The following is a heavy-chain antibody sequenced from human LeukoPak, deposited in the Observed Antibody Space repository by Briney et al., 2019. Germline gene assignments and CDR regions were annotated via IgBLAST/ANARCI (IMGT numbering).Heavy chain of an antibody. D-gene: IGHD3-22*01. CDR1: GFTFSSYG. Sequence: GGSLRLSCAASGFTFSSYGMNWVRQAPGKGLEWVSSISSSSSYIYYADSVKGRFTISRDNAKNSLYLQMNSLRAEDTAVYYCARDGGTYDSTNAFDIWGQGTMVTVSS. CDR3: ARDGGTYDSTNAFDI. V-gene: IGHV3-21*01. CDR2: ISSSSSYI. J-gene: IGHJ3*02.